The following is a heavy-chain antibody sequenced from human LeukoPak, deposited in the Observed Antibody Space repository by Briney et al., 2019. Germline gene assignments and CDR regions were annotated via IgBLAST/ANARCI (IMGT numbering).Heavy chain of an antibody. J-gene: IGHJ6*03. CDR3: ARHKGGHWGLCFDRAV. D-gene: IGHD3-16*01. CDR2: INGNGSKK. V-gene: IGHV3-7*01. Sequence: GGSLRLSCAASGLTFSMYAMNWVRQAPGKGLERVATINGNGSKKYYVDSAKGRFTISRDNAKNSLYLQMNSLRAEDTAVYYCARHKGGHWGLCFDRAVWRKGPTLTVS. CDR1: GLTFSMYA.